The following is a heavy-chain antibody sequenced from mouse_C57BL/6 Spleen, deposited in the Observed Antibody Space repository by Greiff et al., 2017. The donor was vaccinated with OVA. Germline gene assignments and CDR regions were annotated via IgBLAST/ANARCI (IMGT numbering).Heavy chain of an antibody. CDR3: TRDGGTVVAHWYFDV. CDR1: GFTFSSYA. D-gene: IGHD1-1*01. CDR2: ISSGGDYI. Sequence: EVKLMESGEGLVKPGGSLKLSCAASGFTFSSYAMSWVRQTPEKRLEWVAYISSGGDYIYYADTVKGRFTISRDNARNTLYLQMSSLKSEDTAMYYCTRDGGTVVAHWYFDVWGTGTTVTVSS. J-gene: IGHJ1*03. V-gene: IGHV5-9-1*02.